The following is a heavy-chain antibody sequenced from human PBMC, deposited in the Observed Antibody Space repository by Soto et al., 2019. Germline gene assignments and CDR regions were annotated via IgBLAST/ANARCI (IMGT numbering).Heavy chain of an antibody. CDR2: ISYDGINT. V-gene: IGHV3-30*03. J-gene: IGHJ6*02. CDR3: VIDFTRFLVWPHSYHGLDV. CDR1: GFTFSTYG. Sequence: QVQLVESGGGVVQPGRSLRLSCEASGFTFSTYGMHWVRQAPGKGLEWVAVISYDGINTYYADSVKGRFTITRDNSKNTLFLKMNSLSADDLAVYYCVIDFTRFLVWPHSYHGLDVWGQGTTVTVS. D-gene: IGHD3-3*01.